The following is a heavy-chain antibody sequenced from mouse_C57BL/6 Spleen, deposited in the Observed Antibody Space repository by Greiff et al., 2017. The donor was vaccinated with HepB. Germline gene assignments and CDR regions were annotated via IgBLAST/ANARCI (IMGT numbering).Heavy chain of an antibody. Sequence: QVQLKQPGAELVKPGASVKLSCKASGYTFTSYWMQWVKQRPGQGLEWIGEIDPSDSYTNYNQKLKGKATLTVDTSSSTAYMQLSSLTSEDSAVYYCARSDYGSSLYAMDYWGQGTSVTVSS. CDR3: ARSDYGSSLYAMDY. D-gene: IGHD1-1*01. CDR1: GYTFTSYW. CDR2: IDPSDSYT. J-gene: IGHJ4*01. V-gene: IGHV1-50*01.